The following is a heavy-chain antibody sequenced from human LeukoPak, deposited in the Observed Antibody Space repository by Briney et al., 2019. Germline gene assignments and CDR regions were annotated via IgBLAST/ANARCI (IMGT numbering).Heavy chain of an antibody. J-gene: IGHJ4*02. CDR1: GYTFTSYG. CDR2: ISAYNGNT. Sequence: ASVKVSCKASGYTFTSYGISWVRQAPGQGLEWMGWISAYNGNTNYAQKFQGRVTMTRDMSTSTVYMELSSLRSEDPAVYYCARSRGYSYPVDYWGQGTLVTVSS. D-gene: IGHD5-18*01. CDR3: ARSRGYSYPVDY. V-gene: IGHV1-18*01.